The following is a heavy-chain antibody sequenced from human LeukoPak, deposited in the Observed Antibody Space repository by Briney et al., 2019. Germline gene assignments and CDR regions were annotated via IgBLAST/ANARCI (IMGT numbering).Heavy chain of an antibody. V-gene: IGHV3-33*01. D-gene: IGHD3-22*01. CDR2: FWAHGRSQ. Sequence: GGSLRLSCTTSGFILSNHGMHWVRQAPGKGLEGVAVFWAHGRSQYYADSVKGRFSISRDISRSTVHLQMNSLRAEDTAIYYCARDDDTSSHYSLFEYWGQGTRVTVSS. J-gene: IGHJ4*02. CDR1: GFILSNHG. CDR3: ARDDDTSSHYSLFEY.